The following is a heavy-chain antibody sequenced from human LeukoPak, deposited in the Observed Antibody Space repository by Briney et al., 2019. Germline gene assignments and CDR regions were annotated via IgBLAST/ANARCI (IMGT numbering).Heavy chain of an antibody. CDR2: ISSSSSYI. J-gene: IGHJ6*03. CDR1: GFTFSSYS. CDR3: ATVADYGDYVYYYMDV. Sequence: PGGSLRLSCAASGFTFSSYSMNRVRQAPGKGLEWVSSISSSSSYIYYADSVKGRFTISRDNAKNSLYLQMNNLRAEDTAVYYCATVADYGDYVYYYMDVWGKGTTVTISS. D-gene: IGHD4-17*01. V-gene: IGHV3-21*01.